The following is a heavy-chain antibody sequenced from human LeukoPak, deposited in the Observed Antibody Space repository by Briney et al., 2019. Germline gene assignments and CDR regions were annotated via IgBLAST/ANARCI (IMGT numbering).Heavy chain of an antibody. V-gene: IGHV3-23*01. CDR2: ISGSGGST. Sequence: GGSLRLSCAASGFTFSSYGMHWVRQAPGEGLEWVSAISGSGGSTYYADSVKGRFTISRDNSKNTLYLQMNSLRAEDTAVYYCAKDFSYGSGSIIDYWGQGTLVTVSS. D-gene: IGHD3-10*01. J-gene: IGHJ4*02. CDR1: GFTFSSYG. CDR3: AKDFSYGSGSIIDY.